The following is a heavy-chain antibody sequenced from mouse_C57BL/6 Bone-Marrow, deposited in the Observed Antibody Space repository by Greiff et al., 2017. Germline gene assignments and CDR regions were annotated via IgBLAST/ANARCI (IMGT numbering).Heavy chain of an antibody. V-gene: IGHV1-53*01. CDR3: ARSYYYGSSSWFAY. D-gene: IGHD1-1*01. CDR2: INPSNGGT. J-gene: IGHJ3*01. CDR1: GYTFTSYW. Sequence: QVQLQQPGTELVKPGASVKLSCKASGYTFTSYWMHWVKQRPGQGLEWIGNINPSNGGTTSNEKFKSKATLTVDKSSSTAYMQLSSLTYEDSAVYYCARSYYYGSSSWFAYWGQGTLVTVSA.